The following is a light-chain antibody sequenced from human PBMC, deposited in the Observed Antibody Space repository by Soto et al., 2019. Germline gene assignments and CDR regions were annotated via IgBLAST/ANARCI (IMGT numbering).Light chain of an antibody. V-gene: IGLV1-40*01. CDR2: GSS. CDR3: QSYDTTLSASV. CDR1: SSNIGAGHV. Sequence: QSVLTQPPSVSGAPGQRVTISCTGSSSNIGAGHVVHWYQQFPGRAPNLLIYGSSNRPSGVPDRFSGSKSGTSASLAITGLQAEDEADYYCQSYDTTLSASVFRGGTKLTVL. J-gene: IGLJ2*01.